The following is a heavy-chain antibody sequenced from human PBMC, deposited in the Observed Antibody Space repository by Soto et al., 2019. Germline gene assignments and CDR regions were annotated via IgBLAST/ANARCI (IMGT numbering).Heavy chain of an antibody. CDR2: IDPSDSYT. V-gene: IGHV5-10-1*01. CDR1: GYSFTSYW. Sequence: GESLKISCKGSGYSFTSYWISWVRQMPGKGLEWMGRIDPSDSYTNYSPSFQGHVTISADKSISTAYLQWSSLKASDTAMYYCARHPTTVTTLIRGIDVWGQGTTVTVSS. CDR3: ARHPTTVTTLIRGIDV. D-gene: IGHD4-17*01. J-gene: IGHJ6*02.